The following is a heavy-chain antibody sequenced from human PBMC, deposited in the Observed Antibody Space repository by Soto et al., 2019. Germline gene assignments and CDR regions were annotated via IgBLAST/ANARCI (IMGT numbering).Heavy chain of an antibody. CDR3: ARVPLFGTTPASGGSPS. CDR2: IIPVYGTA. J-gene: IGHJ5*02. D-gene: IGHD6-25*01. CDR1: GGTFSRFS. Sequence: QVQLVQSGAEVKKPGSSVKVSCKTSGGTFSRFSITWVRQAPGHGLEWMGTIIPVYGTANYAQKFQGRGIINADEPATTAHMERSGLRFDDTDVYYCARVPLFGTTPASGGSPSWGQGTLVTVSS. V-gene: IGHV1-69*18.